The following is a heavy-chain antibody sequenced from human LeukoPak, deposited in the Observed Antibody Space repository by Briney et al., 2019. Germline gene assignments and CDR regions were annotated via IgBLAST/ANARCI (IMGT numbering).Heavy chain of an antibody. CDR2: LWYGGSNK. D-gene: IGHD5-18*01. CDR3: ARDSGAAMTYFDH. Sequence: GRSLRLSCAASGFSFSSYGMHWVRQAPGKGLEWVAVLWYGGSNKYYADSVKGRFTISRDNSKNRLYLQMNSLRAEDTAVYYCARDSGAAMTYFDHWGQGTLVTVSS. J-gene: IGHJ4*02. CDR1: GFSFSSYG. V-gene: IGHV3-33*01.